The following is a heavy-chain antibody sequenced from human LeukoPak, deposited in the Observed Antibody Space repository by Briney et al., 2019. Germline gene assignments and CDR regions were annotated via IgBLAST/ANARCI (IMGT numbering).Heavy chain of an antibody. CDR3: ARESAWNTWDRNVDAFDI. Sequence: LETLSLTCTVSLGSISSYFWSWIRQPPGKGLECCGYIYYSWSNNYNHSLNSRVTISVDTSKNQFSLKLSSVTAANTAVYYCARESAWNTWDRNVDAFDIWGQGTMVTVSS. CDR2: IYYSWSN. J-gene: IGHJ3*02. CDR1: LGSISSYF. D-gene: IGHD1-14*01. V-gene: IGHV4-59*01.